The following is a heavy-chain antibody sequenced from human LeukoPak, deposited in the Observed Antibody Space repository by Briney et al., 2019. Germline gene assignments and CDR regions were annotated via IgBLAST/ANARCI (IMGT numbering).Heavy chain of an antibody. V-gene: IGHV3-49*04. J-gene: IGHJ4*01. CDR3: SAHSGQFTLVY. Sequence: GGSLRLSCTASGFTFSDSAMSWVRQAPGKGMEWVGFIRSKAYGGTTDYAAPVKGRFTISRDDSKNTLYLQMNSLKTEDTAVYYCSAHSGQFTLVYWGHGTLVTVSS. CDR1: GFTFSDSA. D-gene: IGHD2-15*01. CDR2: IRSKAYGGTT.